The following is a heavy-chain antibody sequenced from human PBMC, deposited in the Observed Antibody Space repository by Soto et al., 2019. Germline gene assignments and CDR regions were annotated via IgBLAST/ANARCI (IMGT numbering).Heavy chain of an antibody. Sequence: SETLSLTCTVSGGSISSGGYYLRWIRQHPGKGLEWIGYIYYSGSTYYNPSLKSRVTISVDTSKNQFSLKLSSVTAADTAVYYCARSTYYDYVWGSYRPSTPDAFDIWGQGTMVTVSS. J-gene: IGHJ3*02. D-gene: IGHD3-16*02. CDR3: ARSTYYDYVWGSYRPSTPDAFDI. V-gene: IGHV4-31*03. CDR1: GGSISSGGYY. CDR2: IYYSGST.